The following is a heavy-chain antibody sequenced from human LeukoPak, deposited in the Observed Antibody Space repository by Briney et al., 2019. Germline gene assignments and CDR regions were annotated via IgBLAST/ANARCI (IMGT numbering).Heavy chain of an antibody. Sequence: AGGSLRLSCAASGFTFSNYAMSWVRQAPGKGLEWVSSISGSGGSTLYADSVKSRFTISRDNSKNTLYLQMNSLRAEDTAVYYCAKAYYDSSGYYNYFDYWGQGTLVTVSS. CDR3: AKAYYDSSGYYNYFDY. J-gene: IGHJ4*02. V-gene: IGHV3-23*01. CDR2: ISGSGGST. CDR1: GFTFSNYA. D-gene: IGHD3-22*01.